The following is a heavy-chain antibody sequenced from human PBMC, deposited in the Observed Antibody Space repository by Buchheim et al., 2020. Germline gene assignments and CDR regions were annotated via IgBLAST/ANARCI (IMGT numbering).Heavy chain of an antibody. CDR1: GFTFSSYA. CDR3: ARVGGAITMVQGEGY. D-gene: IGHD3-10*01. Sequence: VQLVESGGGVVQPGRSLRLSCAASGFTFSSYAMHWVRQAPGKGLEWVAVISYDGSNKYYADSVKGRFTISRDNSKNTLYLQMNSLRAEDTAVYYCARVGGAITMVQGEGYWGQGTL. CDR2: ISYDGSNK. J-gene: IGHJ4*02. V-gene: IGHV3-30*04.